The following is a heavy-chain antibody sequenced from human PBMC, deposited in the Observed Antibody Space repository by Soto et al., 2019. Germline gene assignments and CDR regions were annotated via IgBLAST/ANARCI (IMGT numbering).Heavy chain of an antibody. CDR2: INAGNGNT. Sequence: GASVKVSCKASGYTFTSYAMHWVRQAPGQRLEWMGWINAGNGNTKYSQKFQGRVTITGDTSASTAYMELSSLRSEDTAVYYCARSVVPAAMFLYFDLWGRGTLVTVSS. CDR1: GYTFTSYA. J-gene: IGHJ2*01. CDR3: ARSVVPAAMFLYFDL. D-gene: IGHD2-2*01. V-gene: IGHV1-3*01.